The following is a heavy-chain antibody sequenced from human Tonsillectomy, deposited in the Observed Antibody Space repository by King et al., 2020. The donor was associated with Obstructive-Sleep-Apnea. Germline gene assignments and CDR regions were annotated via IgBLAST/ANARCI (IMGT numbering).Heavy chain of an antibody. CDR2: IGSRSTHI. J-gene: IGHJ3*01. CDR1: GFTFSSNA. CDR3: ARRQEGILTGDDAFDV. D-gene: IGHD3-9*01. Sequence: VQLVESGGGQVKPGGSLRLSCVDSGFTFSSNAMNWVRQAPGRGLEWVSSIGSRSTHIYYADSVKGRFTISRDNAKNSLYLQMNSLRAEDTAVYCCARRQEGILTGDDAFDVWGQGTVVTVSS. V-gene: IGHV3-21*01.